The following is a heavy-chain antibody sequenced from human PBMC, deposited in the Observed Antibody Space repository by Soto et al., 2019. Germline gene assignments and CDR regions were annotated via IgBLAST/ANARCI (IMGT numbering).Heavy chain of an antibody. CDR2: ISSSSSSM. Sequence: EVQLVQSGGGLVQPGGSLRLSCVASGFSFSNFEMNWVRQAPGKGLEWSSCISSSSSSMYYADFVECRFTVSRDNAKSSLYLKMNSLRVEDTGTYYCASASYCTDGSCYSDSWGQGNLVTVSS. V-gene: IGHV3-48*03. J-gene: IGHJ4*02. CDR3: ASASYCTDGSCYSDS. D-gene: IGHD2-8*01. CDR1: GFSFSNFE.